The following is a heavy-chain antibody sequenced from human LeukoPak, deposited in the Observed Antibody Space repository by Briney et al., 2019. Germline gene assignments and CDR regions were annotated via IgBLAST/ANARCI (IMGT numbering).Heavy chain of an antibody. CDR1: GYTLTDYG. V-gene: IGHV1-18*01. CDR3: ARDPGWGPQSEYFFYYYMDV. D-gene: IGHD6-19*01. J-gene: IGHJ6*03. Sequence: ASVKVSCKASGYTLTDYGISWVRQAPGQGPEWIGWISAYNGDTQYAQNFQGRVTMTTDTFTSTAYMEMRSLTSDDTAVYYCARDPGWGPQSEYFFYYYMDVWGKGTTVTISS. CDR2: ISAYNGDT.